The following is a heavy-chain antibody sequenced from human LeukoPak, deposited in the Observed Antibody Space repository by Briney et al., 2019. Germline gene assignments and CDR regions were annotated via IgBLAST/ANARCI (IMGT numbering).Heavy chain of an antibody. D-gene: IGHD4-23*01. Sequence: SQTLSLTCAISGDSVSRNTAGWNWIRQSPSRGLEWLGRTYYRSKWYNDYAVSVKSRITINPDTSKNQFSLQLNSVTPEDTAVYYCAREAYGGNSGYNDIYYYYMDVWGKGTTVTVSS. CDR1: GDSVSRNTAG. J-gene: IGHJ6*03. CDR3: AREAYGGNSGYNDIYYYYMDV. CDR2: TYYRSKWYN. V-gene: IGHV6-1*01.